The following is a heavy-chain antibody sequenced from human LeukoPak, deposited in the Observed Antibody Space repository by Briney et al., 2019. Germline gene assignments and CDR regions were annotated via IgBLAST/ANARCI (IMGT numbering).Heavy chain of an antibody. V-gene: IGHV4-34*01. J-gene: IGHJ6*03. CDR2: INHSGST. CDR3: ARGTSMDV. Sequence: SETLSLTCSVSSDSISRSNLHRSWIRQPAGKGLEWIGEINHSGSTNYNPSLKSRVTISVDTSKNQFSLKLSSVTAADTAVYYCARGTSMDVWGKGTTVTVSS. CDR1: SDSISRSNLH.